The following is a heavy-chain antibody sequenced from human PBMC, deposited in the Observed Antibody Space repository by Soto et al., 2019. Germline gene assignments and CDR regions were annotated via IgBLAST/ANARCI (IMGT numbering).Heavy chain of an antibody. CDR2: INHSGST. J-gene: IGHJ6*03. Sequence: PSETLSLTCAVYGGSFSGYYWSWIRQPPGKGLEWIGEINHSGSTNYNPSLKSRVTISVDTSKNQFSLKLSSVTAADTAVYYCAREMVTIFGVVIAYMDVWGKGTTVTVSS. CDR1: GGSFSGYY. V-gene: IGHV4-34*01. D-gene: IGHD3-3*01. CDR3: AREMVTIFGVVIAYMDV.